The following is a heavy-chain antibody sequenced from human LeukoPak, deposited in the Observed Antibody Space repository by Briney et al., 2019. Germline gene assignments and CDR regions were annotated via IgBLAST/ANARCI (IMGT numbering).Heavy chain of an antibody. CDR2: IYYSGST. J-gene: IGHJ4*02. V-gene: IGHV4-59*01. D-gene: IGHD5-12*01. CDR1: GGSISSYY. CDR3: ASYSGYGLYFDY. Sequence: RASETLSLTCTVSGGSISSYYWSWVRQPPGKGLEWIGYIYYSGSTNYNPSLKSRVTISVDTSKNQFSLKLSSVTAADTAVYYCASYSGYGLYFDYWGRGTLVTVSS.